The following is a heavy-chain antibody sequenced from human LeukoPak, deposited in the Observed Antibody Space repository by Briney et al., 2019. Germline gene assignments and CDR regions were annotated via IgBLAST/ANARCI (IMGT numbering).Heavy chain of an antibody. CDR1: GYTFTDYY. Sequence: ASVKVSCKASGYTFTDYYMHWVRQAPGQGLEWMGWINPNSGGTDYAQKFQGRVTMTRDTSISTAYMELSRLNSDDTAVYYCARSSSMITFGGVIVPVDYWGQGTLVTVSS. CDR2: INPNSGGT. CDR3: ARSSSMITFGGVIVPVDY. D-gene: IGHD3-16*02. J-gene: IGHJ4*02. V-gene: IGHV1-2*02.